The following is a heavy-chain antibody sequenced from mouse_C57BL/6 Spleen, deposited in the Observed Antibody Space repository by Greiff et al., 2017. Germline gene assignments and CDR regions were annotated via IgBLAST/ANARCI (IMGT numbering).Heavy chain of an antibody. V-gene: IGHV1-26*01. CDR3: ARGASLDY. J-gene: IGHJ2*01. CDR1: GYTFTDYY. Sequence: EVKLMESGPELVKPGASVKLSCKASGYTFTDYYMNWVKQSNGKSLEWIGDINPNNGGTSYNQKIKGKATLTVDKSSSTAYMELRSLTSADSAVDYCARGASLDYWGQDTTLTVSS. CDR2: INPNNGGT.